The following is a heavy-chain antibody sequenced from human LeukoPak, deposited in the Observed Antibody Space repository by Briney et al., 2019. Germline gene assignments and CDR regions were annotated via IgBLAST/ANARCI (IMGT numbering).Heavy chain of an antibody. J-gene: IGHJ4*02. V-gene: IGHV1-69*13. D-gene: IGHD6-13*01. CDR3: ARRGYSSSWYQDYFDY. CDR1: GYTFTSYG. CDR2: IIPIFGTA. Sequence: GASVKVSCKASGYTFTSYGISWVRQAPGQGLEWMGGIIPIFGTANYAQKFQGRVTITADESTSTAYMELSSLRSEDTAVYYCARRGYSSSWYQDYFDYWGQGTLVTVSS.